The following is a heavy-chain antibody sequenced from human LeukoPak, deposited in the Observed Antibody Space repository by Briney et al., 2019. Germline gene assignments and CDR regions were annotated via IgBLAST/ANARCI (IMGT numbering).Heavy chain of an antibody. J-gene: IGHJ3*02. CDR2: IYHSGST. CDR1: GYSISSGYY. V-gene: IGHV4-38-2*02. Sequence: TPSETLSLTCTVSGYSISSGYYWGWIRQPPGKGLEWIGSIYHSGSTYYNPSLKSRVTISVDTSKNQFSLNLSSVTAADTAVFYCARLGLTRDAFDIWGQGTMVTVSS. D-gene: IGHD1-26*01. CDR3: ARLGLTRDAFDI.